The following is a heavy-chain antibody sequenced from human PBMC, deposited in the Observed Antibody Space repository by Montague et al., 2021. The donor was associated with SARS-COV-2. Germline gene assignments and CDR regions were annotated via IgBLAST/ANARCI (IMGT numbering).Heavy chain of an antibody. CDR3: ARIRDYGNLTGSYYGFDY. Sequence: PALVKPTQTLTLTCTFSGFSLRTSGMCVSWIRQPPGKALEWLALIDWDDDKYYSTSLKTRLTISKDTSKNQVVLTMTNMDPVDTATYYFARIRDYGNLTGSYYGFDYWGQGTLGTVSS. D-gene: IGHD3-9*01. CDR2: IDWDDDK. V-gene: IGHV2-70*01. CDR1: GFSLRTSGMC. J-gene: IGHJ4*02.